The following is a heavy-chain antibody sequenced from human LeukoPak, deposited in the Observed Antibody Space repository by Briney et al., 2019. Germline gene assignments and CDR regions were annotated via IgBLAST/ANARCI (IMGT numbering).Heavy chain of an antibody. CDR1: GGSISSGGYS. CDR2: IYHSGST. V-gene: IGHV4-30-2*01. J-gene: IGHJ4*02. D-gene: IGHD3-10*01. CDR3: ARGFPLHGLWFGEDY. Sequence: PSQTLSLTCAVSGGSISSGGYSWSWIRQPPGKGLEWIGYIYHSGSTYYNPSLKSRVTISVDRSKNQFSLKLSSVTAADTAVYYCARGFPLHGLWFGEDYWGQGTLVTVSS.